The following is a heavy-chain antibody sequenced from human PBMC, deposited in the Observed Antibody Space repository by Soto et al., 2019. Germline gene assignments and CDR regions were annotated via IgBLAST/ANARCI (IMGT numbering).Heavy chain of an antibody. J-gene: IGHJ4*02. Sequence: SETLSLTCAVSGDSINSNLWWTWVRQPPEKGLEWIGQISHSGNTNYNPSLTSRVTISVDKPKNHFSLKLTSVTAADTAVYYCAARHFWSRPWTDRRLDYWGQGTLVTVSS. D-gene: IGHD3-3*02. CDR1: GDSINSNLW. CDR3: AARHFWSRPWTDRRLDY. V-gene: IGHV4-4*02. CDR2: ISHSGNT.